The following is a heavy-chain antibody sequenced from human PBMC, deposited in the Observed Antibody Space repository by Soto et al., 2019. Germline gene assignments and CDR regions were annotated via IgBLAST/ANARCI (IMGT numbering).Heavy chain of an antibody. J-gene: IGHJ4*02. V-gene: IGHV4-59*01. Sequence: TSETLSLTCSVSGASMNNFYCSWIRQAPGKGLEYIGWVYYNGSTNYNPSLKSRLSISLDTSKNQISLKLNSVTAADTAVYYCARSGHTFGGVVWGQGILVTVSS. CDR1: GASMNNFY. D-gene: IGHD3-16*01. CDR2: VYYNGST. CDR3: ARSGHTFGGVV.